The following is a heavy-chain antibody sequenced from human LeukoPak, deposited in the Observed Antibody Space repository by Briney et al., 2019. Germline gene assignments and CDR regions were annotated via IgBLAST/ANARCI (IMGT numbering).Heavy chain of an antibody. CDR1: GGSISSSSYY. CDR2: IYYSGST. V-gene: IGHV4-39*01. J-gene: IGHJ6*03. Sequence: PSETLSLTCTVSGGSISSSSYYWCWIRQPPGKGLEWIGSIYYSGSTYYNPSLKSRVTISVDTSKNQFSLKLSSVTAADTAVYYCARPKRSSSDYYYYYMDVWGKGTTVTVSS. D-gene: IGHD6-6*01. CDR3: ARPKRSSSDYYYYYMDV.